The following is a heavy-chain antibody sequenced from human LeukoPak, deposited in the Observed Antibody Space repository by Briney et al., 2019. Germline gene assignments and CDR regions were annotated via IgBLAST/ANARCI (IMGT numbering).Heavy chain of an antibody. CDR2: ISGSGGST. D-gene: IGHD3-10*01. CDR1: GFTVSSTY. J-gene: IGHJ5*02. Sequence: GGSLRLSCAASGFTVSSTYMSWVRQAPGKGLEWVSAISGSGGSTYYADSVKGRFTISRDNSKNTLYLQMNSLRAEDTAVYYCARVDYYGSGSYPATFDPWGQGTLVTVSS. V-gene: IGHV3-53*01. CDR3: ARVDYYGSGSYPATFDP.